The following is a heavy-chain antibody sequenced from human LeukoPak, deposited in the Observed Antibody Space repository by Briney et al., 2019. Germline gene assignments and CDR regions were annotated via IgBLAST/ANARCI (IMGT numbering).Heavy chain of an antibody. CDR1: GASFNNYY. CDR2: INHTGST. CDR3: ARGNSSSRRFDY. J-gene: IGHJ4*02. V-gene: IGHV4-34*01. Sequence: SETLSLTCAVSGASFNNYYWTWIRQPPGKGLEWIGEINHTGSTNSNPSLKSRVTISVDTSKNQFSLKLSSVTAADTAVYYCARGNSSSRRFDYWGQGTLVTVSS. D-gene: IGHD6-6*01.